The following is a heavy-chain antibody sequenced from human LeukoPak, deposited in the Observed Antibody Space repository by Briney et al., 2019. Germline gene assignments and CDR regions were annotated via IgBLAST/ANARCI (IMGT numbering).Heavy chain of an antibody. Sequence: SETLSLTCTVSGGSISSIIYYWGWIRQPPGKGLVCIGTIYYSGSTYYNVSLKSRVTISVDTSRNQFSLKLSSVTAADTAVYYCARHSRSVDYGSGSYTWDYWGQGTLVTVSS. CDR1: GGSISSIIYY. CDR3: ARHSRSVDYGSGSYTWDY. D-gene: IGHD3-10*01. V-gene: IGHV4-39*01. J-gene: IGHJ4*02. CDR2: IYYSGST.